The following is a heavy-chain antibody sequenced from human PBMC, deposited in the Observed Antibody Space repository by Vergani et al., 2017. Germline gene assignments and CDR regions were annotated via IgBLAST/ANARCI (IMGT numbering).Heavy chain of an antibody. D-gene: IGHD3-3*01. J-gene: IGHJ5*02. CDR3: AKTHDFSSLYSSYNWFDP. V-gene: IGHV5-51*01. CDR2: IYPGDSEV. Sequence: EKQLVQSGSETKKPGESLKISCHAFGYIFSNFWIGWVRQRPGRGLEWMGIIYPGDSEVKSNPTFRGQVIFSVDTSVNTAYLQWRSLQASDTATYYCAKTHDFSSLYSSYNWFDPWGQGTQVTVSS. CDR1: GYIFSNFW.